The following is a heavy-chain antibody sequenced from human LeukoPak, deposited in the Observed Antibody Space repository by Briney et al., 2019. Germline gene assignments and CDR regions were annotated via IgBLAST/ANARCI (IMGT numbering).Heavy chain of an antibody. D-gene: IGHD2/OR15-2a*01. J-gene: IGHJ4*02. V-gene: IGHV4-34*01. CDR1: GGSFSGYY. Sequence: SETLSLTCAVYGGSFSGYYWSWIRQPSGKGLEWIGEINHSGSTYYNPSLKSRVTISVDTSKNHFSLKLSSVTAADTAVYYCATQILLCHYYWGQGTLVTVSS. CDR2: INHSGST. CDR3: ATQILLCHYY.